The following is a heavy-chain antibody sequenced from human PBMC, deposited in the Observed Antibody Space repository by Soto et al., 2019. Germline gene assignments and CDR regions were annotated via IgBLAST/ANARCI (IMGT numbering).Heavy chain of an antibody. CDR1: GYSFTSYW. CDR3: ARRGSGARNRRAYYGMDV. J-gene: IGHJ6*02. D-gene: IGHD1-26*01. CDR2: IYPGDSDT. V-gene: IGHV5-51*01. Sequence: PGASLKISCKGSGYSFTSYWIGWVRQMPGKGLEWMGIIYPGDSDTRYSPSFQGQVTITADKSISTAYLQWSSLKASDTAMYYCARRGSGARNRRAYYGMDVWGQGTTVTVSS.